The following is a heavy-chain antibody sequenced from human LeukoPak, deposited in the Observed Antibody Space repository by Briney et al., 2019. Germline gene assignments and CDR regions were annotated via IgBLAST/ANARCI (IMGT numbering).Heavy chain of an antibody. CDR2: IKQDGGET. J-gene: IGHJ4*02. V-gene: IGHV3-7*01. CDR3: TREDHSNYNY. CDR1: AFTFSIYG. Sequence: QPGGSLRLSCEASAFTFSIYGMSWVRQAPGKGLEWVASIKQDGGETFYVDSVKGRFTISRDNAKNSLYLQMNSLRAEDTAVYYCTREDHSNYNYWGQGTLVTVSS. D-gene: IGHD4-11*01.